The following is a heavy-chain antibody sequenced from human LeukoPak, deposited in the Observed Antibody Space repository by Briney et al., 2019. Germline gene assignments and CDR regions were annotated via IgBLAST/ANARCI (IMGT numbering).Heavy chain of an antibody. V-gene: IGHV1-69*04. CDR2: IIPILGIA. Sequence: SVTVSCKASGGTSSSYAISWVRQAPGQGLEWMGRIIPILGIANYAQKFQGRVTITADKSTSTAYMELSSLRSEDTAVYYCARGRIAAAGGFDYWGQGTLVTVSS. J-gene: IGHJ4*02. CDR3: ARGRIAAAGGFDY. CDR1: GGTSSSYA. D-gene: IGHD6-13*01.